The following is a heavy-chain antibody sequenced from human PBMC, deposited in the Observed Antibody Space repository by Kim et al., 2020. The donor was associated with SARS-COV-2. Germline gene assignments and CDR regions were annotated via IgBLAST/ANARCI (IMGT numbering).Heavy chain of an antibody. D-gene: IGHD5-18*01. J-gene: IGHJ3*02. CDR3: ATITAMVYQDAFDI. CDR2: ISAYNGNT. V-gene: IGHV1-18*01. Sequence: ASVKVSCKASGYTFTSYGISWVRQAPGQGLEWMGWISAYNGNTNYAQKLQGRVTMTTDTSTSTAYMELRSLRSDDTAVYYCATITAMVYQDAFDIWGQGTMVTVSS. CDR1: GYTFTSYG.